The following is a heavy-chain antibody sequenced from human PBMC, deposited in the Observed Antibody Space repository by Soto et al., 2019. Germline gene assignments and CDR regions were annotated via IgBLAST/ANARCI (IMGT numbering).Heavy chain of an antibody. CDR1: GFTFSSYA. Sequence: GGSLRLSCAASGFTFSSYAMSWVRQAPGKGLEWVSAISGSGGSTYYADSVKGRFTISRDNSKNTLYLQMNSLRAEDTAVYYCAKDLPFMTMIVVVNDAFDIWGHGTMVTVS. CDR2: ISGSGGST. D-gene: IGHD3-22*01. V-gene: IGHV3-23*01. J-gene: IGHJ3*02. CDR3: AKDLPFMTMIVVVNDAFDI.